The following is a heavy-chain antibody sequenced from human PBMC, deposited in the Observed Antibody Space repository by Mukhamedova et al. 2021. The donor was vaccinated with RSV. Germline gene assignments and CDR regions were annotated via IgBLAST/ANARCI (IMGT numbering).Heavy chain of an antibody. CDR2: TYYRSKWYH. J-gene: IGHJ4*02. V-gene: IGHV6-1*01. Sequence: GRTYYRSKWYHDYAVSVKSRLTINPDTSKNQFSLHLNSVTPEDTAVYFCARDFDYWGQGTLVTVSS. CDR3: ARDFDY.